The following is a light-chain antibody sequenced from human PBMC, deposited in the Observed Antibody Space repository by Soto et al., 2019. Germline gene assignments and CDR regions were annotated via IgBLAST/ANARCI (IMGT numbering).Light chain of an antibody. CDR2: GVK. V-gene: IGLV2-14*01. Sequence: QSALTQPASVSGSPGQSITISCTGSGRDIGAYDYVSWNQQHPGKAPKLLIYGVKNRPSGVSYRFSASKSAFTASLTISGLQAEDEAHYYCSSYTTSYFYVFGPGTRSPS. J-gene: IGLJ1*01. CDR3: SSYTTSYFYV. CDR1: GRDIGAYDY.